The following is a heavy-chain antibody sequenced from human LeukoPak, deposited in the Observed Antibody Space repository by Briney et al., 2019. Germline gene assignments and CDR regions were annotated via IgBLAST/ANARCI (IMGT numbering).Heavy chain of an antibody. CDR1: GFTFSSYS. D-gene: IGHD6-13*01. V-gene: IGHV3-48*01. CDR2: ISSSSSTI. CDR3: AKKRSSSSWNYFDY. J-gene: IGHJ4*02. Sequence: GGSLRLSCAASGFTFSSYSMNWVRQAPGKGLEWVSYISSSSSTIYYADSVKGRFTISRDNAKNSLYLQMNSLRAEDTAVYYCAKKRSSSSWNYFDYWGQGTLVTVSS.